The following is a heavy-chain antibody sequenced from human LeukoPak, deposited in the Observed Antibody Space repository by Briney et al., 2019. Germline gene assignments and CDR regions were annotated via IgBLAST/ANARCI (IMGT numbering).Heavy chain of an antibody. D-gene: IGHD2-15*01. Sequence: ASVKVSCKASGYTFTSYYMHWVRQAPGQGLEWMGIINPSGGSTSYAQKSQGRVTMTRDTSTSTVYMELSSLRSEDTAVYYCARDSLVVVAVNDAFDIWGQGTMVTVSS. CDR3: ARDSLVVVAVNDAFDI. V-gene: IGHV1-46*01. J-gene: IGHJ3*02. CDR2: INPSGGST. CDR1: GYTFTSYY.